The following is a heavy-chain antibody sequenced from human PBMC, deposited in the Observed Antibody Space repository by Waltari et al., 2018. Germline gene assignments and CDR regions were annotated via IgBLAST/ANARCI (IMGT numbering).Heavy chain of an antibody. CDR1: GYTFTSYA. V-gene: IGHV1-3*01. CDR3: ARPPYGSGSYYDAFDI. CDR2: INAGNGNT. D-gene: IGHD3-10*01. Sequence: QVQLVQSGAEVKKPGASVKVSCKASGYTFTSYAMHWVRQAPGQRLEWMGWINAGNGNTKYSQKFQGRVTITRDTSASTAYMELSSLRSEDTAVYYCARPPYGSGSYYDAFDIWGQGTMVTVSS. J-gene: IGHJ3*02.